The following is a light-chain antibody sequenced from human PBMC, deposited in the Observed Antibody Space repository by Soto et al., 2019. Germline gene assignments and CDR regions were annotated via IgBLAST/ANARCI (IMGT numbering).Light chain of an antibody. J-gene: IGLJ2*01. CDR1: SSDFGNYNV. Sequence: QSALTQPASVSGSPGQSITISCTGTSSDFGNYNVVSWYQHHPGKAPKLMIFEVTNRPSGVSNRFSGSKSGNTASLAISGLQAEDEADYYCSSYTSSNTLIFGGGTKLTVL. CDR2: EVT. V-gene: IGLV2-14*01. CDR3: SSYTSSNTLI.